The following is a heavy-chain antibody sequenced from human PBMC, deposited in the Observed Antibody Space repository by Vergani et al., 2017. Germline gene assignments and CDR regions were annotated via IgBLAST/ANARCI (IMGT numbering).Heavy chain of an antibody. Sequence: EVQLVESGGGLVQPGGSLRLSCAASGFTLGQYWMHWVRQTPGTGLEGVSRIKSDGNSAMYADSVKGRFTISRDNSKNTLYLEMKSLRVEDTAVYYCARARCGGACFMSNWLDTGGQGTLVSVSS. D-gene: IGHD2-21*02. J-gene: IGHJ5*02. V-gene: IGHV3-74*03. CDR1: GFTLGQYW. CDR3: ARARCGGACFMSNWLDT. CDR2: IKSDGNSA.